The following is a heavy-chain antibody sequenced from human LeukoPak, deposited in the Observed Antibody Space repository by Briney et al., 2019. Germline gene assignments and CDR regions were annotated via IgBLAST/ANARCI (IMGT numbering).Heavy chain of an antibody. CDR1: GFTFSSYG. D-gene: IGHD3-3*01. CDR3: AKGGYYDFWSGFPTEYYFDY. J-gene: IGHJ4*02. CDR2: IRYDGSNK. Sequence: GGSLRLSCAASGFTFSSYGMHWVRQAPGKGLEWVAFIRYDGSNKYYADSVKGRLTISRDNSKNTLYLQMNSLRAEDTAVYYCAKGGYYDFWSGFPTEYYFDYWGQGTLVTVSS. V-gene: IGHV3-30*02.